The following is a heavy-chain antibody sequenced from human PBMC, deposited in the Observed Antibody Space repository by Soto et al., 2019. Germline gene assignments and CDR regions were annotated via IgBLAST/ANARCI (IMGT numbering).Heavy chain of an antibody. CDR2: IYYSGST. CDR3: ARGGGDYYYYYGVDV. D-gene: IGHD4-17*01. V-gene: IGHV4-30-4*01. J-gene: IGHJ6*02. Sequence: SETLSLTCTVSGGSISSGDYYWSWIRQPPGKGLEWIGYIYYSGSTYYNPSLKSRVTISVDTSKNQFSLKLSSVTAADTAVYYCARGGGDYYYYYGVDVWGQGTTVTVS. CDR1: GGSISSGDYY.